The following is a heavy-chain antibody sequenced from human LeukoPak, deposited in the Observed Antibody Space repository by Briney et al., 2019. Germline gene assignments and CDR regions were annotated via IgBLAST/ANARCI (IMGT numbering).Heavy chain of an antibody. CDR1: GYTFTSYG. V-gene: IGHV1-18*01. CDR3: ARSGDVVVVAADFDY. D-gene: IGHD2-15*01. CDR2: ISAYNGNT. J-gene: IGHJ4*02. Sequence: GASVKVSCKASGYTFTSYGISWVRQAPGQGLEWMGWISAYNGNTNYAQKLQGRVTMTTDTSTSTAYMELRSLRSDDTAVYYCARSGDVVVVAADFDYWGQGTLVTVSS.